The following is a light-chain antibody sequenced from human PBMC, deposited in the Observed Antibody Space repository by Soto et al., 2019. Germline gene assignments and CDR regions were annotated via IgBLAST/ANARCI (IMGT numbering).Light chain of an antibody. V-gene: IGKV3-11*01. Sequence: EIVLIQSPATLSLSPGERATLSCRASQSVSSSLAWYQQNPGQAPRLLIFDASNRATGIPVRFSGSGSGTDFTLTISSLEPEDFTVYYCQQHSNWPPTFGGGTRVEIK. J-gene: IGKJ4*01. CDR2: DAS. CDR1: QSVSSS. CDR3: QQHSNWPPT.